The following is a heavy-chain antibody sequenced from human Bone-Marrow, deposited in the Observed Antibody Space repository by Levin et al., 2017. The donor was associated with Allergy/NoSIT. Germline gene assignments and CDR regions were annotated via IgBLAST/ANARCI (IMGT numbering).Heavy chain of an antibody. CDR2: IYYSGST. Sequence: PSETLSLTCTVSGGSIRGSRYYWTWIRQHPGKALEWIGYIYYSGSTIYNPSLKSRVTISVDTSKNQFSLRLKSVTAADTAVYFCARERYRGMQVWGQGTTVIV. CDR3: ARERYRGMQV. J-gene: IGHJ6*02. D-gene: IGHD3-16*02. CDR1: GGSIRGSRYY. V-gene: IGHV4-31*03.